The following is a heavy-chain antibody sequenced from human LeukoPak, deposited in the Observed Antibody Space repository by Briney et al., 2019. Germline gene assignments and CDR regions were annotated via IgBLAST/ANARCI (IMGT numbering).Heavy chain of an antibody. J-gene: IGHJ3*02. D-gene: IGHD3-10*01. CDR3: ARGPAPLWFGERVYGFDI. CDR2: IKEDGSEK. Sequence: GGSLRLSCAASGFIFTDYWMYWVRQAPGRGLAWVANIKEDGSEKNYVDSVKGRFTISRDNAKNSVYLQMNSLRVEDTAVYYCARGPAPLWFGERVYGFDIWGQGTMVTVSS. V-gene: IGHV3-7*03. CDR1: GFIFTDYW.